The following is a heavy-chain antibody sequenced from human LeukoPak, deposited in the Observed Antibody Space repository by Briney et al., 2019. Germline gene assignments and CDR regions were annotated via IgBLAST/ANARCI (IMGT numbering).Heavy chain of an antibody. CDR3: ASYSGSYDDAFDI. V-gene: IGHV1-69*05. CDR1: GGTFSSYA. CDR2: IIPIFGTA. Sequence: SVKVSCKASGGTFSSYAISWVRQAPGQGLEWMGGIIPIFGTANYAQKFQGRVTITTDESTSTAYMELSSLRSEDTAVYYCASYSGSYDDAFDIWGQGTVVTVSS. D-gene: IGHD1-26*01. J-gene: IGHJ3*02.